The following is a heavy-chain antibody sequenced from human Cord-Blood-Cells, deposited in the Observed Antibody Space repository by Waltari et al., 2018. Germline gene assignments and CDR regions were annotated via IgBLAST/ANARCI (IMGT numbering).Heavy chain of an antibody. CDR2: IFSNDEK. D-gene: IGHD1-26*01. Sequence: QVTLKESGPVLVKPTETLTLTCTVSGFSLSNARMGVRCIRQPPGKALEWLAHIFSNDEKSYSTSLKSRLTISKDTSKSQVVLTMTNMDPVDTATYYCARIRYSGSYFDYWGQGTLVTVSS. CDR1: GFSLSNARMG. CDR3: ARIRYSGSYFDY. J-gene: IGHJ4*02. V-gene: IGHV2-26*01.